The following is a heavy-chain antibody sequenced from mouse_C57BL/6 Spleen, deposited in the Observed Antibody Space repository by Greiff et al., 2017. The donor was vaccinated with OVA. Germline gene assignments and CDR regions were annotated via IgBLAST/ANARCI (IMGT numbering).Heavy chain of an antibody. D-gene: IGHD2-4*01. CDR1: GFTFSSYA. Sequence: EVKLMESGGGLVKPGGSLKLSCAASGFTFSSYAMSWVRQTPEKRLEWVATISDGGSYTYYPDNVKGRFTISRDNAKNNLYLQMSHLKSEDTAMYYCAREDYDEGFAYWGQGTLVTVSA. CDR3: AREDYDEGFAY. J-gene: IGHJ3*01. V-gene: IGHV5-4*01. CDR2: ISDGGSYT.